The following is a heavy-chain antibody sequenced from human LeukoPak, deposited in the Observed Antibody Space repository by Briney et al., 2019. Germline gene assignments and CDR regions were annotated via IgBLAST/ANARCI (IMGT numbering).Heavy chain of an antibody. Sequence: GGYLRFSCAASGFTFSSYWMGWVRQGPGKGREWVANIKQDGSEKYYVDSVKGRFTISRENAQISLYLQMNSLTAEDTAVYYCARHQAWFGDRAYDYYYGMDVWGKGTPVTVSS. V-gene: IGHV3-7*03. CDR2: IKQDGSEK. J-gene: IGHJ6*04. D-gene: IGHD3-10*01. CDR1: GFTFSSYW. CDR3: ARHQAWFGDRAYDYYYGMDV.